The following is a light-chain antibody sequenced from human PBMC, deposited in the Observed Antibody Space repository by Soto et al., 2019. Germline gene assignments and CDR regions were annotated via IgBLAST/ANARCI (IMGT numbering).Light chain of an antibody. CDR1: QSISTN. CDR2: GAS. Sequence: EIVMTQSPATVSVSPGERATLSCRASQSISTNLAWYQQKPGQAPRLLIFGASNRATAVPARFTASGSGTEFTLTISSLQSEDFAFYYCQQYNTWPPLTFCGGTKVEI. CDR3: QQYNTWPPLT. J-gene: IGKJ4*01. V-gene: IGKV3-15*01.